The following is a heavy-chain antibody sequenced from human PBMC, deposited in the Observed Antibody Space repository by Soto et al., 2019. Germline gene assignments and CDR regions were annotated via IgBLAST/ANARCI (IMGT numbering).Heavy chain of an antibody. CDR1: GFTFSSYG. V-gene: IGHV3-30*18. Sequence: QVQLVESGGGVVQPGRSLRLSCAASGFTFSSYGMHGVRQAPGKGLEWVAVISYDGSDKYYADTVKGRFTISRDNSNNTLYQQMDSLRAEDTAVYYCAKGVVVPTTYFQHWGQGTLVTVSS. CDR3: AKGVVVPTTYFQH. D-gene: IGHD2-15*01. J-gene: IGHJ1*01. CDR2: ISYDGSDK.